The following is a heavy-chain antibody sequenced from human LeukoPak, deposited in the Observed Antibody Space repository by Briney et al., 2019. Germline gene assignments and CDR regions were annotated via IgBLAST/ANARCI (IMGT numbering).Heavy chain of an antibody. CDR2: INHSGST. D-gene: IGHD4-17*01. V-gene: IGHV4-34*01. CDR3: ATDYGDTSGFDY. CDR1: GFTFDDYG. J-gene: IGHJ4*02. Sequence: GSLRLSCAASGFTFDDYGMSWIRQPPGKGLEWIGEINHSGSTNYNPSLKSRVTISVDTSKNQFSLKLSSVTAADTAVYYCATDYGDTSGFDYWGQGTLVTVSS.